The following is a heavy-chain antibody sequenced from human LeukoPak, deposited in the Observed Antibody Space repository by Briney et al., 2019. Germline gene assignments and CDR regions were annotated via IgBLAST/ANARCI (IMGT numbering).Heavy chain of an antibody. D-gene: IGHD5-12*01. Sequence: SETLSLTCTVSGGSISSYYWSWIRQPPGKGLEWIGYIYYSGSTNYNPSLKSRVTISVDTSKNQLSLKLSSVTAADTAVYYCARELRVDYFDYWGQGTLVTVSS. V-gene: IGHV4-59*01. CDR3: ARELRVDYFDY. CDR2: IYYSGST. CDR1: GGSISSYY. J-gene: IGHJ4*02.